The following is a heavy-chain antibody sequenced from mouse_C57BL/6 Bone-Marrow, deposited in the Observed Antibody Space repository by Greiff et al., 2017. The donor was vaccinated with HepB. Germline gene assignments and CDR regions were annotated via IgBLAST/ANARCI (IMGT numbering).Heavy chain of an antibody. Sequence: EVKVVESGPGLAKPSQTLSLTCSVTGYSITSDYWNWIRKFPGNKLEYMGYISYSGSTYYNPSLKSRISITRDTSKNQYYLQLNSVTTEDTATYYCATGGVYGSSHWYFDVWGTGTTVTVSS. CDR1: GYSITSDY. V-gene: IGHV3-8*01. CDR2: ISYSGST. D-gene: IGHD1-1*01. J-gene: IGHJ1*03. CDR3: ATGGVYGSSHWYFDV.